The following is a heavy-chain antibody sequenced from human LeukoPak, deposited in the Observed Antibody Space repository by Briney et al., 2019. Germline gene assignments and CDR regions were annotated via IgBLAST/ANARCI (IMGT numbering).Heavy chain of an antibody. V-gene: IGHV3-11*01. CDR2: ISSSGSTI. J-gene: IGHJ4*02. Sequence: PGGSLRLSCAASGFTFSDYYMSWIRQAPGKGLEWVSYISSSGSTIYYADSVKGRLTISRDNAKNSLYLQMNSLRAEDTAVYYCATIRGDSSSWYVGDYFDYWGQGTLVTVSS. D-gene: IGHD6-13*01. CDR1: GFTFSDYY. CDR3: ATIRGDSSSWYVGDYFDY.